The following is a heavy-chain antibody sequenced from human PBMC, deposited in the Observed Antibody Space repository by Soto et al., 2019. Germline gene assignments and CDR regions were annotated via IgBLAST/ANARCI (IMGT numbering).Heavy chain of an antibody. D-gene: IGHD1-1*01. J-gene: IGHJ6*02. CDR2: INGGTGQT. Sequence: GASVKVSFKASGYTFSTYAMHWLRQAPGKSLEWMGWINGGTGQTRYSQRFQDRVTITRDTSAKTTYMDLTSLRSEDTAVYYCARGKGMEENYYYYGMDIWGQGTTVTVSS. CDR1: GYTFSTYA. V-gene: IGHV1-3*01. CDR3: ARGKGMEENYYYYGMDI.